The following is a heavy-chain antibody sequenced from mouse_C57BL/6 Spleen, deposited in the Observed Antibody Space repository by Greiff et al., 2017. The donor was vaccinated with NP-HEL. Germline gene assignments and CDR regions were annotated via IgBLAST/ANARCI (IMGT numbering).Heavy chain of an antibody. Sequence: EVHLVESEGGLVQPGSSMKLSCTASGFTFSDYYMAWVRQVPEKGLEWVANINYDGSSTYYLDSLKSRFIISRDNAKNILYLQMSSLKSEDTATYYCAREDYSSSYWYFDVWGTGTTVTVSS. J-gene: IGHJ1*03. CDR3: AREDYSSSYWYFDV. D-gene: IGHD1-1*01. CDR1: GFTFSDYY. CDR2: INYDGSST. V-gene: IGHV5-16*01.